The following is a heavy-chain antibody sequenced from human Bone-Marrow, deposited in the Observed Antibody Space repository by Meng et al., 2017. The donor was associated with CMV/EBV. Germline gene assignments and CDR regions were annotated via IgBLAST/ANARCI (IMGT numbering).Heavy chain of an antibody. J-gene: IGHJ4*02. CDR2: IKQDGGEK. CDR3: VRGSGHTVDY. CDR1: GFTFNTYW. Sequence: GESLKISCTASGFTFNTYWMSWVRQAPGKGLEWMANIKQDGGEKYYVDSVKGRFTISRDNAKNSLYLQMNSLRAEDTAVYYCVRGSGHTVDYWGQGALVTVSS. V-gene: IGHV3-7*04.